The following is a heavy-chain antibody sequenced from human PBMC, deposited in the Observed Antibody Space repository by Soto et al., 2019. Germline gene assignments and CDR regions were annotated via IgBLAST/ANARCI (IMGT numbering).Heavy chain of an antibody. D-gene: IGHD5-12*01. Sequence: EVQLVESGGDLVQPGGSLRLSCAVSGFTFSNYWMHWVRQCPGKGLMWVSRINGDGSSTKYADSVTGRFTISIDNAKNTLYLQMNSLTVEDTAVYYCSREDRPSRSGYGPWGQGTVVTVSS. CDR3: SREDRPSRSGYGP. CDR1: GFTFSNYW. V-gene: IGHV3-74*01. CDR2: INGDGSST. J-gene: IGHJ5*02.